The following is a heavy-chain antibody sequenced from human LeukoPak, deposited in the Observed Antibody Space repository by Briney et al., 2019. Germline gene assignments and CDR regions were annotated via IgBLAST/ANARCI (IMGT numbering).Heavy chain of an antibody. CDR3: AGRSRGYSYGYYFWYFDL. CDR2: IYTSGST. J-gene: IGHJ2*01. CDR1: GGSISSYY. Sequence: PSETLSLTCTVSGGSISSYYWSWIRQPAGKGLEWIGRIYTSGSTNYNPSLKSRVTISVDTSKNQFSLKLSSVTAADTAVYYCAGRSRGYSYGYYFWYFDLWGRGTLVTVSS. V-gene: IGHV4-4*07. D-gene: IGHD5-18*01.